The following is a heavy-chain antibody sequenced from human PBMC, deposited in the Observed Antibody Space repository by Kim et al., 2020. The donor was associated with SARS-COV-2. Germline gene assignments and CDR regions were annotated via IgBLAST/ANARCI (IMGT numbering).Heavy chain of an antibody. V-gene: IGHV3-23*01. Sequence: GGSLRLSCGASGFTFTSHDLQWVRQAPGKGPEWVSGISGSGNREFYADSVKGRFTISRDNSKNTVYLQLNIVRAEDTATYYCVRQVAGGKFDVWGQGTM. J-gene: IGHJ3*01. CDR2: ISGSGNRE. CDR1: GFTFTSHD. D-gene: IGHD2-15*01. CDR3: VRQVAGGKFDV.